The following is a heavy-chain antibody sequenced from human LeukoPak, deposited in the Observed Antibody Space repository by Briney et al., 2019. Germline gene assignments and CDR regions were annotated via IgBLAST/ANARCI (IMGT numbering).Heavy chain of an antibody. D-gene: IGHD2-2*01. V-gene: IGHV5-51*01. Sequence: GESLKISCKGSGYSFTSYWIGWVRQMPGKSLEWMGIIYPGDSDTRYSPSFQGQVTISADKSISTAYLQWSSLRASDTAMYYCARHCSSTSCPTAYGMDVWGQGTTVTVSS. CDR3: ARHCSSTSCPTAYGMDV. J-gene: IGHJ6*02. CDR1: GYSFTSYW. CDR2: IYPGDSDT.